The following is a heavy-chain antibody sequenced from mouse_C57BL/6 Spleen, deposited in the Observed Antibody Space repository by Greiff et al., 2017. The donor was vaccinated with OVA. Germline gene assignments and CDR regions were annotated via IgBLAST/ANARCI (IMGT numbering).Heavy chain of an antibody. J-gene: IGHJ2*01. CDR2: IDPETGGT. D-gene: IGHD1-1*02. CDR3: TRRGGPNYFDY. V-gene: IGHV1-15*01. Sequence: VQLQQSGAELVRPGASVTLSCKASGYTFTDYEMHWVKQTPVHGLEWIGAIDPETGGTAYNQKFKGKAILTADKSSSTAYMELRSLTSEDSAVYYCTRRGGPNYFDYWGQGTTLTVSS. CDR1: GYTFTDYE.